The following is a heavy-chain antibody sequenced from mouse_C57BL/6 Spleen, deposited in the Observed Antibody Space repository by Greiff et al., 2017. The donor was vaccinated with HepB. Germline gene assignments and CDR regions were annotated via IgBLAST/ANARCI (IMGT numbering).Heavy chain of an antibody. Sequence: EVQLQQSGTVLARPGASVKMSCKTSGYTFTSSWMNWVKQRPGKGLEWIGAIYPGNSDTSYNKKFKGKAKLTAATTARPAYRELSSLTTEDSAVYSCTSSEGLRRRRDAMDYWGQGTSVTVSS. D-gene: IGHD2-4*01. V-gene: IGHV1-5*01. CDR1: GYTFTSSW. CDR3: TSSEGLRRRRDAMDY. J-gene: IGHJ4*01. CDR2: IYPGNSDT.